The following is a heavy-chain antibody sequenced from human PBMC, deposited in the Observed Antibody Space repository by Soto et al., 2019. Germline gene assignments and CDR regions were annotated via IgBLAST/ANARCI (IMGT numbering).Heavy chain of an antibody. D-gene: IGHD4-17*01. CDR1: GYTFTGYD. J-gene: IGHJ4*02. Sequence: ASVKVSCKASGYTFTGYDINWVRQATGQGLEWMGWMNPNTGNTGYAQQFQGRVTMTMNTSISTAYMELSSLRSEDTAVYYCARARLRLCSLDYWGQGTLVTVSS. CDR3: ARARLRLCSLDY. V-gene: IGHV1-8*01. CDR2: MNPNTGNT.